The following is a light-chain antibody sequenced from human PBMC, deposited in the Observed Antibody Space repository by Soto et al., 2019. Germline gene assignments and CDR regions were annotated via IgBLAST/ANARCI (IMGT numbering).Light chain of an antibody. CDR2: EAS. J-gene: IGKJ5*01. Sequence: DIQMTQSPSSLSASVGDRVTITCRASQSISGYLNWYQQKPGKAPKLLIYEASSLQSGVPSRFSGSGSGTDFTLTISSLQPEDFATYYCQQSYSSFMYTFGQGTRLEIK. V-gene: IGKV1-39*01. CDR1: QSISGY. CDR3: QQSYSSFMYT.